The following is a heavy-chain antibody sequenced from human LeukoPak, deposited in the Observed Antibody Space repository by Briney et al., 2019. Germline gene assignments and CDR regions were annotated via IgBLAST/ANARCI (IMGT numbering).Heavy chain of an antibody. CDR3: AKDEGPVWDSSGRSHFDY. V-gene: IGHV3-30*18. D-gene: IGHD6-19*01. J-gene: IGHJ4*02. CDR1: GFTFSSYG. Sequence: PGGSLRLSCAASGFTFSSYGMRWVRQAPGKGLEWVAVISYDGSNKYYADSVKGRFTISRDNSKNTLYLQMISLRAEDTAVYYCAKDEGPVWDSSGRSHFDYWGQGTLVAVSS. CDR2: ISYDGSNK.